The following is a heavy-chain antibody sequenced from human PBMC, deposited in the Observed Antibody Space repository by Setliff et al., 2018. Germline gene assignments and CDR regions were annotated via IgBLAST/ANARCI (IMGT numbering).Heavy chain of an antibody. CDR2: IYYSGST. Sequence: ASETLSLTCTVSGGSISSYYWSRIRQPPGKGLEWIGYIYYSGSTNYNPSLKSRVTISVDTSKNQFSLKLSSVTAADTAVYYCARDEGSSYFYGMDVWGQGTTVTVSS. CDR1: GGSISSYY. V-gene: IGHV4-59*01. J-gene: IGHJ6*02. D-gene: IGHD6-13*01. CDR3: ARDEGSSYFYGMDV.